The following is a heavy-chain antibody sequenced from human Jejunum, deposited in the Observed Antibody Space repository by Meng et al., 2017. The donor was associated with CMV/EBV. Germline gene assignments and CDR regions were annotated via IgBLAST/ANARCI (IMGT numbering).Heavy chain of an antibody. J-gene: IGHJ4*02. CDR1: RGSITYNS. Sequence: VSRGSITYNSWSWIRQSPRKGLEWIGSVSYSGNTNYNPSLRTRVRISMDTSENQFSLKVTSVSAGDTAIYYCARWSGSGTDPSADYWGQGTLVTVSS. CDR2: VSYSGNT. V-gene: IGHV4-59*01. D-gene: IGHD3-10*01. CDR3: ARWSGSGTDPSADY.